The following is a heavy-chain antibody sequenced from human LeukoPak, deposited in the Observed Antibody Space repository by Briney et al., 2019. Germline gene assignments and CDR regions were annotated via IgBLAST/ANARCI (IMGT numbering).Heavy chain of an antibody. V-gene: IGHV3-48*01. CDR2: ISSSSSTI. CDR3: ARERRIAAAGDEFDY. CDR1: GFTFSSYS. D-gene: IGHD6-13*01. J-gene: IGHJ4*02. Sequence: GGSLRLSCAASGFTFSSYSMNWVRQAPGKGLEWVSYISSSSSTIYYADSVKGRFTISRDNAKNSLYLQMNSLRAEDTAVYYCARERRIAAAGDEFDYWGQGTLVTVSS.